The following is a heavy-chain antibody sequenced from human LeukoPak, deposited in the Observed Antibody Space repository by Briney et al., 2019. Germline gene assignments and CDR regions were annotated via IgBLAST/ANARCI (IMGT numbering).Heavy chain of an antibody. D-gene: IGHD3-10*01. Sequence: PSETLSLTCTVSGVSISSGAYYWSWIRHHPGKGLELIGYIYYSGSACYNPSLKSRVTISIETSKNQFSLQLSSVTAADTAVYYCVRYYYTSGSYSYFDYWGQGTLVTVSS. V-gene: IGHV4-31*03. CDR3: VRYYYTSGSYSYFDY. J-gene: IGHJ4*02. CDR1: GVSISSGAYY. CDR2: IYYSGSA.